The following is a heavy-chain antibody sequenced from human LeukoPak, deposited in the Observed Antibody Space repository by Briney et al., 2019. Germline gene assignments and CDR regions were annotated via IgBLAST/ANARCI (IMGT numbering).Heavy chain of an antibody. Sequence: SVKVSCKASGGTFSSYAISWVRQAPGQGLEWMGGIIPIFGTAHYAHNFQGRVTITADESTSTAYMELSSLRSEDTAVYYCASPPYYDSSGYWSGFDYWGQGTLVTVSS. D-gene: IGHD3-22*01. CDR1: GGTFSSYA. J-gene: IGHJ4*02. V-gene: IGHV1-69*13. CDR3: ASPPYYDSSGYWSGFDY. CDR2: IIPIFGTA.